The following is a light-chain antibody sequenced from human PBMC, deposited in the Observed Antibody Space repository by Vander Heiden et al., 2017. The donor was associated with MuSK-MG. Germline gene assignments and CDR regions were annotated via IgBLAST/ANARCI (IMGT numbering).Light chain of an antibody. CDR2: DAS. J-gene: IGKJ4*01. CDR1: QSVGTS. V-gene: IGKV3-11*01. Sequence: EIVLTQSPVTLSLSTGERATLSCRASQSVGTSLAWYQQKPGQAPRLLIYDASNRATGIPARFSGSESGTDFSLIISSLEPEDFAVYYCQQYGSWLTFGGGTKVEIK. CDR3: QQYGSWLT.